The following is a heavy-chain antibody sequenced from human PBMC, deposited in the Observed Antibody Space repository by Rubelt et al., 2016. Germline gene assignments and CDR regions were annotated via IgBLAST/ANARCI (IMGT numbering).Heavy chain of an antibody. V-gene: IGHV4-39*07. CDR1: GGSISSSSFY. D-gene: IGHD3-16*01. J-gene: IGHJ2*01. CDR2: IYYTGST. CDR3: AKMITGHWYFDI. Sequence: QLQLQESGPGLVKPSETLSLTCTVSGGSISSSSFYWAWIRQPPGKGLGWSGSIYYTGSTYFTPSLKSRVTISVDTSKNQFSLELNAVTAADTAVYYCAKMITGHWYFDIWGRGTLVTVSS.